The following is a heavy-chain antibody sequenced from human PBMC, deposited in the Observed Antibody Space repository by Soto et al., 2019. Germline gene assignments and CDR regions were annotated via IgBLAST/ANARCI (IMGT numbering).Heavy chain of an antibody. CDR2: LSIYESSE. Sequence: QVLLVESGGGVVRPGESLRLSCVGSGFTFSDYGIHWVRRAPGKGLEWVAVLSIYESSEYYTDSVKGRFTVSRDNSKNTLYLQMNSLRPDDTAIYYCVKDFFPSRPPSIVGGDYFDNWGQGTLVTVSS. CDR1: GFTFSDYG. J-gene: IGHJ4*02. D-gene: IGHD1-26*01. V-gene: IGHV3-30*18. CDR3: VKDFFPSRPPSIVGGDYFDN.